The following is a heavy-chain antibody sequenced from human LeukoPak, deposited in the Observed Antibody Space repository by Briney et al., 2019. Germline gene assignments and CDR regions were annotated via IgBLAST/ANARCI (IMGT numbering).Heavy chain of an antibody. CDR3: ARGTRGYQLPKYYYYYYYMDV. CDR1: GGSISSYY. D-gene: IGHD2-2*01. V-gene: IGHV4-4*07. J-gene: IGHJ6*03. CDR2: IYSSGST. Sequence: SETLSLTCTVSGGSISSYYGSWIRQPAGKGLEWIGRIYSSGSTNYNPSLKSRVTISVDTSKNQFSLKLSSVTAADTAVYYCARGTRGYQLPKYYYYYYYMDVWGKGTTVTVSS.